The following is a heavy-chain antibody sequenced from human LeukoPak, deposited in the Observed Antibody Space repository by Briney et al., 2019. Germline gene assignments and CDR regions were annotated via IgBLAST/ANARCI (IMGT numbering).Heavy chain of an antibody. J-gene: IGHJ4*02. V-gene: IGHV4-38-2*02. CDR1: GYSISSGYY. CDR2: IYHSGST. CDR3: ASTRPKRDRIFDY. D-gene: IGHD5-24*01. Sequence: SETLSLTCTVSGYSISSGYYWGWIRQPPGKGLEWIGSIYHSGSTYYNPSLKSRVTISVDTSKNQFSLKLSSVTAADTAVYYCASTRPKRDRIFDYWGQGTLVTVSS.